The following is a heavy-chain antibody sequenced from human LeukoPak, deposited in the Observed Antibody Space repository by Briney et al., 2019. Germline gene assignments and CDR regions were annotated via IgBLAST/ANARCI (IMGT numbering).Heavy chain of an antibody. D-gene: IGHD2-15*01. J-gene: IGHJ3*02. CDR2: FSYSGST. V-gene: IGHV4-59*01. Sequence: SETLSLTCSVSGVSISTYYWIWIRQPPAKGLEWMGFFSYSGSTNYNPSLKSRVTISVDTSKNQFSLKLSSVTAADTAVYYCARGPQYCSDGSCYSYAFDIWGQGTMVTVSS. CDR3: ARGPQYCSDGSCYSYAFDI. CDR1: GVSISTYY.